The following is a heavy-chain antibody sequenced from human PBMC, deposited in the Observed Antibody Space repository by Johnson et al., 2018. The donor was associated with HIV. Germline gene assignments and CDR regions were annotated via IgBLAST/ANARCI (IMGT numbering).Heavy chain of an antibody. V-gene: IGHV3-30*01. CDR3: ARGSPYYNFWSGYVDAFDI. CDR2: ISYDGSNK. J-gene: IGHJ3*02. CDR1: GFNFNTYT. Sequence: VQLVESGGGVVQPGRSLILFCAVSGFNFNTYTMHWVHQAPGRGLEWVAVISYDGSNKYYADSVKGRFTISRDNSKNTLYLQMKSLRAEDTAVYYCARGSPYYNFWSGYVDAFDIWGQGTMVTVSS. D-gene: IGHD3-3*01.